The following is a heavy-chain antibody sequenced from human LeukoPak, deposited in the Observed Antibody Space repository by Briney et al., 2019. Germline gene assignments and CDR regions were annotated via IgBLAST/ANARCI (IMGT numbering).Heavy chain of an antibody. CDR3: ARDAVRSEEMGRVGY. V-gene: IGHV3-30*04. CDR2: ISYDGSNK. J-gene: IGHJ4*02. D-gene: IGHD5-24*01. Sequence: GGSLRLSCAASGFSFSNYAMHWVRQAPGKGLEWVAVISYDGSNKFYVDSVKGRFTISRDNSMNTLFLQMNSLRAEDTAVYYYARDAVRSEEMGRVGYWGQGTLVTVSS. CDR1: GFSFSNYA.